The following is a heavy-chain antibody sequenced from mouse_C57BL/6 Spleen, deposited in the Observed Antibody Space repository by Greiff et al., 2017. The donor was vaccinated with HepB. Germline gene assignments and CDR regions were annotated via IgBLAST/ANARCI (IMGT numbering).Heavy chain of an antibody. CDR2: INPNNGGT. CDR3: ARCYNYAMDY. Sequence: VQLQQSGPELVKPGASVKISCKASGYTFTDYYMNWVKQSHGKSLEWIGDINPNNGGTSYNQKFKGKATLTVDKSSSTAYMELRSLTSEDSAVYYCARCYNYAMDYWGQGTSVTVSS. J-gene: IGHJ4*01. D-gene: IGHD2-12*01. CDR1: GYTFTDYY. V-gene: IGHV1-26*01.